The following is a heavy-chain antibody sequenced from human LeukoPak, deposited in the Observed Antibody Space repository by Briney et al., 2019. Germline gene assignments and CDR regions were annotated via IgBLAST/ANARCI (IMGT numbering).Heavy chain of an antibody. Sequence: GGSLRLSCAASGFTFSSYGMSWVRQAPGKGLEWVANIKQDGSEKYYVDSVKGRFTISRDNAKNTLYLQMNSLRAEDTAVYYCAGTSCKGCWFDPWGQGTLVTVSS. D-gene: IGHD2-2*01. V-gene: IGHV3-7*01. J-gene: IGHJ5*02. CDR2: IKQDGSEK. CDR3: AGTSCKGCWFDP. CDR1: GFTFSSYG.